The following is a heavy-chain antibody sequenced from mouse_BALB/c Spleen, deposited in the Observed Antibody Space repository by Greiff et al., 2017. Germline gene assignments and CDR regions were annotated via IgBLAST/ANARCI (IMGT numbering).Heavy chain of an antibody. CDR3: ARGGYYGSGYAVDY. Sequence: VQLQQSGAELVKPGASVKLSCTASGFNIKDTYLHWVKQRPEQGLEWIGRIDPANGNTKYDPKFQGKATITADTSSNTAYLQLSSLTSEDTAVYYCARGGYYGSGYAVDYWGQGTSVTVSS. CDR2: IDPANGNT. D-gene: IGHD1-1*01. CDR1: GFNIKDTY. J-gene: IGHJ4*01. V-gene: IGHV14-3*02.